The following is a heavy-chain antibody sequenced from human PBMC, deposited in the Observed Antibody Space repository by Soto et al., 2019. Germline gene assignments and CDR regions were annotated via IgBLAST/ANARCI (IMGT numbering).Heavy chain of an antibody. CDR3: ARDVGAGDTGGLFDP. CDR1: GGSFTSGGFY. V-gene: IGHV4-30-4*01. CDR2: IHYNSNK. Sequence: SETLSLTCRVSGGSFTSGGFYGIWIGQAPGKVLERIEYIHYNSNKSYNPTVVSRASISLDLSQNQVSLRLSSLTAAATAVYFCARDVGAGDTGGLFDPWGQGXLVTVYS. J-gene: IGHJ5*02. D-gene: IGHD2-8*02.